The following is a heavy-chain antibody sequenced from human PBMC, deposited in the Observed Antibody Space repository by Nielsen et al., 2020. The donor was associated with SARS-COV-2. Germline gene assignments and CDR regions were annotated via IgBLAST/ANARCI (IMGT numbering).Heavy chain of an antibody. CDR2: ISSSGSTV. J-gene: IGHJ5*02. V-gene: IGHV3-11*04. CDR3: ARGGFSAYSPFDP. Sequence: GGSLRLSCAASGFTFSDYYMSWIRQAPGKGLEWVSYISSSGSTVYYADSVKGRFTISRDNAKNSLYLQMNSLRAEDTALYYCARGGFSAYSPFDPWGQGTLVTVSS. D-gene: IGHD5-12*01. CDR1: GFTFSDYY.